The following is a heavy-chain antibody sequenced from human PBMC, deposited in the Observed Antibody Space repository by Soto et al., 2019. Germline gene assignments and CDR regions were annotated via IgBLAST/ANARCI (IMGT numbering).Heavy chain of an antibody. CDR1: GGSISSGGYY. J-gene: IGHJ4*02. CDR2: IYYSGST. CDR3: ARDSEADCSGGSCRRGVFDY. D-gene: IGHD2-15*01. V-gene: IGHV4-31*03. Sequence: SETLSLTCTVSGGSISSGGYYWSWIRQHPGKGLEWIGYIYYSGSTYYNPSLKSRVTISVDTSKNQFSLKLSSVTAADTAVYYCARDSEADCSGGSCRRGVFDYWGQGALVTVS.